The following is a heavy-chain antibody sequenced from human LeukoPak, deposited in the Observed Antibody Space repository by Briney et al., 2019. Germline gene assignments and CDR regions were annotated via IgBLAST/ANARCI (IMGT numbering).Heavy chain of an antibody. J-gene: IGHJ4*02. CDR3: AKKTESTGEAFDY. D-gene: IGHD7-27*01. CDR1: GFTFSTYG. V-gene: IGHV3-23*01. CDR2: ISGNDEGT. Sequence: GGSLRLSCVASGFTFSTYGMTWVRQAPGKGLEWVSSISGNDEGTYYADSVKGRFTISRDNAENSLYLQMNSLRAEDTAVYYCAKKTESTGEAFDYWGQGTQVTVSS.